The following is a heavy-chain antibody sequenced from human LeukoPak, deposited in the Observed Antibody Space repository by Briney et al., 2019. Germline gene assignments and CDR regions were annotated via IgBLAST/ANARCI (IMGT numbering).Heavy chain of an antibody. CDR3: ARDSGGYSC. D-gene: IGHD1-26*01. J-gene: IGHJ4*02. V-gene: IGHV3-21*01. CDR1: GFTFSAYS. Sequence: GGSLRLSCAASGFTFSAYSMNWVRQAPGKGLEWVSSISSSSSYINYADSVKGRFTISRDNAKNSLYLQMNSLRAEDMAVYYCARDSGGYSCWGQGTLVTVSS. CDR2: ISSSSSYI.